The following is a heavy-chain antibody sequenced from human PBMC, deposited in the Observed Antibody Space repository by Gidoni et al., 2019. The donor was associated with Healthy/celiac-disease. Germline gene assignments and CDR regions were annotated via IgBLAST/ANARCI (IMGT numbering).Heavy chain of an antibody. CDR1: GYTFTSYD. J-gene: IGHJ5*02. V-gene: IGHV1-8*01. Sequence: GASVKVSCKASGYTFTSYDINWVRQATGQGLEWMGWMNPNSGNTGYAQKFQGRVTMTRNTSISTAYMELSSLRSEDTAVYYCARGSNGGSYYHHWFDPWGQGTLVTVSS. D-gene: IGHD1-26*01. CDR3: ARGSNGGSYYHHWFDP. CDR2: MNPNSGNT.